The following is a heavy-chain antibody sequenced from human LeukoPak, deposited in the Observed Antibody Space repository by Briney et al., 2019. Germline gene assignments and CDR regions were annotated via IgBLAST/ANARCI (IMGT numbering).Heavy chain of an antibody. V-gene: IGHV4-4*07. J-gene: IGHJ3*02. CDR2: IYTSGST. CDR3: ARDGGRWLQFQNDAFDI. Sequence: SETLSLTCTVSGGSISSYYWSWIRQPAGKGLEWIGRIYTSGSTNYNPSLKSRVTMSVDTSKNQFSLKLSSVTAADTAVYYCARDGGRWLQFQNDAFDIWGQGTMVTVSS. D-gene: IGHD5-24*01. CDR1: GGSISSYY.